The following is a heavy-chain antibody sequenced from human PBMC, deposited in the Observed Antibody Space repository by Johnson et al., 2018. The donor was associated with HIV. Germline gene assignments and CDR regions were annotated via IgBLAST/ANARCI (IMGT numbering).Heavy chain of an antibody. CDR3: AKFEPDAFDI. V-gene: IGHV3-7*01. CDR2: IKQDGSEK. Sequence: GKGLEWVANIKQDGSEKYYADSVKGRFTISRDNSKNTLYLQMNSLRAEDTAVYYCAKFEPDAFDIWGQGTMVTVSS. J-gene: IGHJ3*02. D-gene: IGHD1-14*01.